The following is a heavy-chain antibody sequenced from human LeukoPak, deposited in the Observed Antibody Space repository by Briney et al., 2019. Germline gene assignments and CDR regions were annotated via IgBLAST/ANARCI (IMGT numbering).Heavy chain of an antibody. V-gene: IGHV1-3*01. Sequence: ASVKVSCTASGYTFTSYAMHWVRQAPGQRLEWMGWINAGNGNTKYSQKLQGRVTITRDTSASTAYMELSSLRSEDTAVYYCARRSVDSYEIFDYWGQGTLVTVSS. CDR1: GYTFTSYA. J-gene: IGHJ4*02. CDR2: INAGNGNT. CDR3: ARRSVDSYEIFDY. D-gene: IGHD5-18*01.